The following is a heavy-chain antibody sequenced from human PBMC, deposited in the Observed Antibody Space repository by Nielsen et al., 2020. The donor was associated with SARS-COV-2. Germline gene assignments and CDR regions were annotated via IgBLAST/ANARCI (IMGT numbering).Heavy chain of an antibody. V-gene: IGHV3-33*06. D-gene: IGHD3-10*01. CDR2: IWYDGSNK. CDR3: AKDRVTMVRGVIITYYFDY. J-gene: IGHJ4*02. Sequence: GESLKISCAASGFTFSSYGMHWVRQAPGKGLEWVAVIWYDGSNKYYADSVKGRFTISRDNSKNTLYLQMNSLRAEDTAVYYCAKDRVTMVRGVIITYYFDYWGQGTLVTVSS. CDR1: GFTFSSYG.